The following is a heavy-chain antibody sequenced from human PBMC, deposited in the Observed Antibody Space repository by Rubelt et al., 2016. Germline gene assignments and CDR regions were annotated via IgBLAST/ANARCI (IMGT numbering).Heavy chain of an antibody. CDR2: ISAYNGNT. Sequence: QVQLVQSGAEVKKPGASVKVSCKASGYTFTSYGISWVRQAPGQGLEWMGWISAYNGNTNYAQKLQGRVTMTTDTSTSTACMERRSLRSDDTAVYYCARVMITFGGVIEVGWFDPWGQGTLVTVSS. V-gene: IGHV1-18*01. CDR3: ARVMITFGGVIEVGWFDP. J-gene: IGHJ5*02. CDR1: GYTFTSYG. D-gene: IGHD3-16*02.